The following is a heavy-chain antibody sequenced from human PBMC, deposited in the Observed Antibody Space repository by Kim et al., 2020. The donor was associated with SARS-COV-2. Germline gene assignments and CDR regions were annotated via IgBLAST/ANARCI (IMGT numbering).Heavy chain of an antibody. V-gene: IGHV4-34*01. CDR2: INHSGSS. CDR1: GETFSGHY. CDR3: ARVRVSGSRSYYWALGF. D-gene: IGHD1-26*01. J-gene: IGHJ4*02. Sequence: SETLSLTCAVYGETFSGHYWTWIRQPPGKGLEWIGEINHSGSSNYNPSLKSRVTTSVDMSKNQFSLRLTSVTAADTAMYYCARVRVSGSRSYYWALGFWGQGTLVTVSS.